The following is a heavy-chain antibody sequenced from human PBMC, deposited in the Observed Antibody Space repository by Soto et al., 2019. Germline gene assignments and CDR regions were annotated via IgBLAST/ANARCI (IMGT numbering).Heavy chain of an antibody. CDR2: ISWNSGSI. D-gene: IGHD1-26*01. CDR3: AKDGPLGGATDSHYCMDV. J-gene: IGHJ6*02. CDR1: GFTFDDYA. V-gene: IGHV3-9*01. Sequence: PGGSLRLSCAASGFTFDDYAMHWVRQAPGKGLEWVSGISWNSGSIGYADSVKGRFTISRDNAKNSLYLQMNSLRAEDTALYYCAKDGPLGGATDSHYCMDVWGQGPTVTVFS.